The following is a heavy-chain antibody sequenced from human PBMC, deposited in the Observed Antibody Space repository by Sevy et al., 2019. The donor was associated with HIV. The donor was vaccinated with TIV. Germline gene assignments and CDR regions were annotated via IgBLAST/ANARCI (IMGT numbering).Heavy chain of an antibody. CDR2: ISGGGGNT. CDR1: EFIFSSHA. J-gene: IGHJ3*02. CDR3: ARDGRGISAFDI. V-gene: IGHV3-23*01. Sequence: GGSLRLSCVASEFIFSSHAVSWVRQAPGKGLEWVSAISGGGGNTHYADSVRGRFTISRDNFKNTLYLQMNSLRAEDTALYYCARDGRGISAFDIWGQGTMVTVSS. D-gene: IGHD3-3*02.